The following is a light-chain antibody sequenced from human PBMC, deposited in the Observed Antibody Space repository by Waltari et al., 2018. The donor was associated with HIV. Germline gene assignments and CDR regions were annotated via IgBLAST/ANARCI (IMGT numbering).Light chain of an antibody. V-gene: IGLV1-47*01. CDR1: NSNIESNY. J-gene: IGLJ1*01. Sequence: QSVLTQPPSASATPGQRITISCSGGNSNIESNYVYWYQQLPGTAPKVFIYRNSQRPSGVPDRFSGSKSGTSASRIISGLRSGDEADYYCASWDDSLNAFVFGTGTKVTVL. CDR2: RNS. CDR3: ASWDDSLNAFV.